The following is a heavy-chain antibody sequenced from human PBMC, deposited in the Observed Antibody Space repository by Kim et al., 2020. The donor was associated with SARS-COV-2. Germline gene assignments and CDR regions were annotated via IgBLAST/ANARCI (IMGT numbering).Heavy chain of an antibody. CDR1: SDSFSAYY. CDR2: ICYSGGT. Sequence: SETLSLTCIVSSDSFSAYYWSWIRQIPGKRLEWIGYICYSGGTNYNPSLKSRATISWDTSRNQFSLDLTSVTQADTAVYYCARSEGRASWHQFDYWGQG. CDR3: ARSEGRASWHQFDY. J-gene: IGHJ4*02. V-gene: IGHV4-59*01.